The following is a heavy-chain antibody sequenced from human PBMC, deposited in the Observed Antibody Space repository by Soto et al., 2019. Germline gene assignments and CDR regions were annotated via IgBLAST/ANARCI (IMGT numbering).Heavy chain of an antibody. J-gene: IGHJ4*02. Sequence: GGSLRLSCAASGFTFSSYAMCWVRQAPGKGLEWVSAISGSGGSTYYADSVKGRFTISRDNSKNTLYLQMNSLRAEDTAVYYCAKDRSLVGSWYDYWGQGTLVTVSS. CDR3: AKDRSLVGSWYDY. CDR1: GFTFSSYA. CDR2: ISGSGGST. V-gene: IGHV3-23*01. D-gene: IGHD6-13*01.